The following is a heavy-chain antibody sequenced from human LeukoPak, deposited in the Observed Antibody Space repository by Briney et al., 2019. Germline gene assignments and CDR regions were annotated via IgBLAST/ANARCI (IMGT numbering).Heavy chain of an antibody. Sequence: GSSVTVSCKASGGTFSSYAISWVRQAPGQGLEWMGGIIPIFGTANYAQKFQGRATITADESTSTAYMELSSLRSEDTAVYYCARERYYYDSSGYFFDYWGQGTLVTVSS. D-gene: IGHD3-22*01. CDR3: ARERYYYDSSGYFFDY. CDR1: GGTFSSYA. J-gene: IGHJ4*02. V-gene: IGHV1-69*01. CDR2: IIPIFGTA.